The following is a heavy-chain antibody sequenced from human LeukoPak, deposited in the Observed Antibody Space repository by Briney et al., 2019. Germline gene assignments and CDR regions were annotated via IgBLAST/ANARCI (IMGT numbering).Heavy chain of an antibody. CDR1: GFTFSSYS. J-gene: IGHJ4*02. D-gene: IGHD3-10*01. V-gene: IGHV3-48*01. CDR3: AREVPAYWGVIPWARTGPGYFDY. CDR2: ISSSSSTI. Sequence: PGGSLRLSCAASGFTFSSYSMNWVRQAPGKGLEWVSYISSSSSTIYYADSVKGRFTISRDNAKNSLYLQMNSLRAEDTAVYYCAREVPAYWGVIPWARTGPGYFDYWGQGTLVTVSS.